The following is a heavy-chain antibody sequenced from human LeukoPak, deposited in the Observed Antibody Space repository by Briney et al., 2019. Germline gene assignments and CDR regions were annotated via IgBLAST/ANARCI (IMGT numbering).Heavy chain of an antibody. J-gene: IGHJ4*02. CDR2: ISYSGST. CDR1: GGSIVSDIW. D-gene: IGHD3-22*01. CDR3: ARGGPGSGWHYYLDY. V-gene: IGHV4-4*02. Sequence: SETLSLTCVVSGGSIVSDIWWSWVRQPPGKGLEWIGFISYSGSTNYNPSLRGRVTISVDTSKNQFSLNLSSVTGADTAVYYCARGGPGSGWHYYLDYWGQGTLVTVSS.